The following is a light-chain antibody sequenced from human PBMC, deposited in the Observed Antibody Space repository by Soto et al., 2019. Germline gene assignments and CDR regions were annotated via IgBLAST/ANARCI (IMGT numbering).Light chain of an antibody. CDR3: QKYSSVPF. Sequence: DIQMTQSPTSLSASVGDRVTITCRASQDIRNFVAWYQQKPGKAPKLLIYAASTLQSGVPSRFSGSGSGTDFTLTINGLQPEDVATYSCQKYSSVPFFWPGTKVESK. CDR1: QDIRNF. V-gene: IGKV1-27*01. CDR2: AAS. J-gene: IGKJ3*01.